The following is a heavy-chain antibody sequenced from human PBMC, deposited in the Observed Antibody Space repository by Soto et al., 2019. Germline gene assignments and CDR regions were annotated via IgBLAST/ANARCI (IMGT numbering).Heavy chain of an antibody. CDR1: GFTFSSYA. V-gene: IGHV3-30-3*01. J-gene: IGHJ4*02. CDR3: ARDFNPIYDSSGYYCDY. CDR2: ISYDGSNK. Sequence: GGSLRLSCAASGFTFSSYAMSWVRQAPGKGLEWVAVISYDGSNKYYADSVKGRFTISRDNSKNTLYLQMNSLRAEDTAVYYCARDFNPIYDSSGYYCDYWGQGTLVTVSS. D-gene: IGHD3-22*01.